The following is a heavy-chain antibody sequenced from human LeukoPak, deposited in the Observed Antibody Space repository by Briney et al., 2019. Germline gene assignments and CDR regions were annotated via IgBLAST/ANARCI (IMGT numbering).Heavy chain of an antibody. CDR1: GGSISSGNYY. J-gene: IGHJ4*02. V-gene: IGHV4-61*02. Sequence: SQTLSLTCTVSGGSISSGNYYWTWIRQPAGKGLEFIGRIYATGGANYNPSLKSRVTVSVDTSKNQFSLRLRSVTAADTAVYYCARGGDTTGYSYGTLDSWGQGTLVTVSS. CDR2: IYATGGA. D-gene: IGHD5-18*01. CDR3: ARGGDTTGYSYGTLDS.